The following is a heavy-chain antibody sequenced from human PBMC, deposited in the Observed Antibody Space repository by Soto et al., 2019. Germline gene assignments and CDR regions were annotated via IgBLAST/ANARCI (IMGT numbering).Heavy chain of an antibody. CDR3: ARGKGMEENYYYYGMDV. CDR2: INGGNGNT. D-gene: IGHD1-1*01. Sequence: VASVKVSCKASGYSFSTHSIHWVRQAPGQGLEWMGWINGGNGNTKYSQKFRDRVTITRDASASTGYMELSSLRSEDTAVYYCARGKGMEENYYYYGMDVWGRGTTVTVSS. CDR1: GYSFSTHS. V-gene: IGHV1-3*01. J-gene: IGHJ6*02.